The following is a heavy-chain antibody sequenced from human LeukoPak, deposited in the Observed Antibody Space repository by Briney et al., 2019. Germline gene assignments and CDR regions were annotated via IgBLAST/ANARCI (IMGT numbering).Heavy chain of an antibody. CDR2: INPNSGGT. CDR1: GYTFTGYY. J-gene: IGHJ4*02. Sequence: GASVKVSCKASGYTFTGYYMHWVRQAPGQGLEWMGWINPNSGGTNYAQKFQGRVTMTRDTSISTAYMELSRLRSDDTAVYYCARDQYDILTGYRGNLGYWGQGTLVTVSS. D-gene: IGHD3-9*01. V-gene: IGHV1-2*02. CDR3: ARDQYDILTGYRGNLGY.